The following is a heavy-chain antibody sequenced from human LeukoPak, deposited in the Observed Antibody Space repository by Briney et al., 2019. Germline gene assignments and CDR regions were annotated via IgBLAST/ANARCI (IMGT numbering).Heavy chain of an antibody. V-gene: IGHV4-59*08. D-gene: IGHD1-26*01. Sequence: SETLSLTCTVSDGSISSYYWSWIRQPPGKGLEWIGYIDKTGRTNYNPSLKSRVIISADTSKNQFSLKVNSVTAADTAVYYCARQWHGSYDIRIDQWGQGTLVTVSS. J-gene: IGHJ4*02. CDR1: DGSISSYY. CDR2: IDKTGRT. CDR3: ARQWHGSYDIRIDQ.